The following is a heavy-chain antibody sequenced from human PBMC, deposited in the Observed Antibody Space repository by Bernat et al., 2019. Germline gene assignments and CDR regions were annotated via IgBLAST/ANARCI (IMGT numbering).Heavy chain of an antibody. J-gene: IGHJ4*02. CDR3: ARGFSATVYDYIWGSYRRSRYYFDS. CDR2: INHSGST. CDR1: GGSFSGYY. Sequence: QVQLQQWGAGLLKPSETLSLTCAVYGGSFSGYYWSWIRQPPGKGLEWIGEINHSGSTNYNPSLKSRVTISVDTSKNQFSLKLSSVTAADTAVYYCARGFSATVYDYIWGSYRRSRYYFDSWGQGTLVTVSS. V-gene: IGHV4-34*01. D-gene: IGHD3-16*02.